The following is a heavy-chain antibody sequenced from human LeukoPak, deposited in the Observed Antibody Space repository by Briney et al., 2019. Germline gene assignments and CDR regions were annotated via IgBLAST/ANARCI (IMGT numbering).Heavy chain of an antibody. V-gene: IGHV4-38-2*02. D-gene: IGHD2-2*02. CDR3: ARVLVPAAISHDY. CDR2: IYHSGST. Sequence: SETLSLTCTVSGYSISSGYYWGWIRQPPEKGLEWIGSIYHSGSTYYNPSLKSRVTISVDTSKNQFSLKLSSVTAADTAVYYCARVLVPAAISHDYWGQGTLVTVSS. J-gene: IGHJ4*02. CDR1: GYSISSGYY.